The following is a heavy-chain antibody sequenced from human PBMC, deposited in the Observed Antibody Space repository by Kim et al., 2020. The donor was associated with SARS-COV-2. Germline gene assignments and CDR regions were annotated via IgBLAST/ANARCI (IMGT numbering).Heavy chain of an antibody. V-gene: IGHV3-21*01. CDR1: GFTFSSYS. CDR2: ISSSSSYI. Sequence: GGSLRLSCAASGFTFSSYSMNWVRQAPGKGLEWVSSISSSSSYIYYADSVKGRFTISRDNAKNSLYLQMNSLRAEDTAVYYCAREVLAQLVRLFDYWGQGTLVTVSS. CDR3: AREVLAQLVRLFDY. D-gene: IGHD6-13*01. J-gene: IGHJ4*02.